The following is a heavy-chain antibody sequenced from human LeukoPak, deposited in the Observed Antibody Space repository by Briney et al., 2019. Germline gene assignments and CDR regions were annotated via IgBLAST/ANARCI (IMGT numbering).Heavy chain of an antibody. J-gene: IGHJ5*02. Sequence: SETLSLTCTVSGGSISSSSYYWGWIRQPPGKGLEWIGSIYYSGSTYYKPSLKSRVTISVDTSKNQFSLKLSSVTAADTAVYYCATREPARGWFDPWGQGTLVTVSS. CDR3: ATREPARGWFDP. CDR1: GGSISSSSYY. V-gene: IGHV4-39*07. CDR2: IYYSGST. D-gene: IGHD2-2*01.